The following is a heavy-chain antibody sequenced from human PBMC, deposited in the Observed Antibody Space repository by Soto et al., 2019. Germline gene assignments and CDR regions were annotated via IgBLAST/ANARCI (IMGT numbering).Heavy chain of an antibody. CDR2: ISGSGGST. Sequence: PVGSLRLSCAASGFTFSSYAMSWVRQAPGKGLEWVSAISGSGGSTYYADSVKGRFTISRDNSKNTLYLQMNSLRAEDTAVYYCAKARGEGNYAWFDPWGQGTLVTVSS. CDR3: AKARGEGNYAWFDP. CDR1: GFTFSSYA. V-gene: IGHV3-23*01. J-gene: IGHJ5*02. D-gene: IGHD4-4*01.